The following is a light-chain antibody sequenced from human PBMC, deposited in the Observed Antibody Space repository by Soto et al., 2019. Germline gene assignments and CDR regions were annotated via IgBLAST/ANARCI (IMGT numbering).Light chain of an antibody. Sequence: EIVMTHSPATLSVSPLERANLXCRASQSVRGNLAWYQQKPGQSPRLLIYGASSRATGIPVRFSGSGSGTEFTLTISSLQPDDFATYYCQQYNSYSTFGGGTKV. CDR3: QQYNSYST. CDR2: GAS. CDR1: QSVRGN. J-gene: IGKJ4*01. V-gene: IGKV3-15*01.